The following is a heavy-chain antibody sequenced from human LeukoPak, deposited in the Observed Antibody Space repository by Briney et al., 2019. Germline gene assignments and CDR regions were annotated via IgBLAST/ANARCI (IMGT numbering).Heavy chain of an antibody. Sequence: ASVKVSCKASGGTFSSYAISWVRQAPGQGLEWMGRIIPILGIANYAQKFQGRVTITADKSTSTAYMELSSLRSEDTAVYYCAADSSGSYFSADYWGQGTLVTVSS. D-gene: IGHD1-26*01. CDR3: AADSSGSYFSADY. CDR1: GGTFSSYA. V-gene: IGHV1-69*04. J-gene: IGHJ4*02. CDR2: IIPILGIA.